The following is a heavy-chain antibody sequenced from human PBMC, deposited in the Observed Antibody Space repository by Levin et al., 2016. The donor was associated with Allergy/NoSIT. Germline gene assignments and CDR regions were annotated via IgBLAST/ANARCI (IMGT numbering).Heavy chain of an antibody. CDR3: AKDSRWLQPYFDY. D-gene: IGHD5-24*01. V-gene: IGHV3-30*04. CDR2: ISYDGSNK. J-gene: IGHJ4*02. Sequence: WIRQPPGKGLEWVAVISYDGSNKYYADSVKGRFTISRDNSKNTLYLQMNSLRAEDTAVYYCAKDSRWLQPYFDYWGQGTLVTVSS.